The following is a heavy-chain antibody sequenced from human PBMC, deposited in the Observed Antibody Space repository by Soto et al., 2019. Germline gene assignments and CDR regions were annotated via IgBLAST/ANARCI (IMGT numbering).Heavy chain of an antibody. CDR1: GFTVSSNY. V-gene: IGHV3-53*04. CDR2: IYSGGST. D-gene: IGHD3-22*01. J-gene: IGHJ4*02. CDR3: ARWVYDSSGYYFDY. Sequence: GGSLRLSCAASGFTVSSNYMSWVRQAPGKGLEWVSVIYSGGSTYYADSVKGRFTISRHNSKNTLYLQMNSLRAEDTAVYYSARWVYDSSGYYFDYWGQGTLVTVSS.